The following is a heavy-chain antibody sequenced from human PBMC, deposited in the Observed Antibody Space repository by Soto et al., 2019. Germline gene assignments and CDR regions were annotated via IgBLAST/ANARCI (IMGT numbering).Heavy chain of an antibody. CDR2: INPGGGRT. Sequence: ASVKVSCKASGYIFSSHCIYWVRQAPGQGLQWMGIINPGGGRTAYAQKFQGRVTLTRDMSTSTVYMELTSLTYDDTAVYYCARDESGPGANYVMEVWGQGTTVPVSS. V-gene: IGHV1-46*01. J-gene: IGHJ6*02. CDR1: GYIFSSHC. CDR3: ARDESGPGANYVMEV. D-gene: IGHD2-2*01.